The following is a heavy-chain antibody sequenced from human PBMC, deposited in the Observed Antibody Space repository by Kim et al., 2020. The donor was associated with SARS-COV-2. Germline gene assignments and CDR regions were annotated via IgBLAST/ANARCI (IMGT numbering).Heavy chain of an antibody. CDR1: GGSISNSNW. J-gene: IGHJ3*02. V-gene: IGHV4-4*02. D-gene: IGHD1-26*01. CDR3: ARGISGSYPGAFDI. Sequence: SETLSLTCAVSGGSISNSNWWSWVRQPPGKGLEWIGEIYHSGSTNYNPSLKSRVTISVDRSNNQFSLNLNSVTAADTAVYYCARGISGSYPGAFDIWGQGTMVTVSS. CDR2: IYHSGST.